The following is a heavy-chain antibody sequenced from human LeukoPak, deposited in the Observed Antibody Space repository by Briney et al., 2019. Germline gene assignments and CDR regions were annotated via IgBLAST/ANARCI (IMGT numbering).Heavy chain of an antibody. CDR2: IYYSGST. D-gene: IGHD2-15*01. Sequence: PSQTLSLTCTVSGGSISSGGHYWSWIRQHPGKGLEWIGYIYYSGSTYYNPSLKSRVTISVDTSKNQFSLKLSSVTAADTAVYYCARSIVVVVAATLGNWFDPWGQGTLVTVSS. CDR1: GGSISSGGHY. CDR3: ARSIVVVVAATLGNWFDP. J-gene: IGHJ5*02. V-gene: IGHV4-31*03.